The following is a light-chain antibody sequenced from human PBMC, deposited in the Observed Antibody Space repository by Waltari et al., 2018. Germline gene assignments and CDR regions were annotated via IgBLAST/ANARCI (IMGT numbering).Light chain of an antibody. CDR2: DVS. J-gene: IGKJ4*01. CDR1: QDIKTY. V-gene: IGKV1-33*01. Sequence: DVQMTQSPSSLSASVGDRVTITCQASQDIKTYLNCYQQKSGKAPKVVIYDVSHLATGVPSRFRGTGYGTQFTLTISSLQPEDIATYYCQQYEDESTFGGGTKVEVK. CDR3: QQYEDEST.